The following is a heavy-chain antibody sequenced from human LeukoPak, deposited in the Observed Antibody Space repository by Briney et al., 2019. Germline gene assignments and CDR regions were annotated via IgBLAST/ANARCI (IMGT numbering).Heavy chain of an antibody. J-gene: IGHJ4*02. V-gene: IGHV4-4*07. Sequence: PSETLSLTCTVSGGSISSYYWSWIRQPAGKGLEWIGRIYTSGSTNYNPSLKSRVTMSVDTSKNQFSLKLSSVTAADTAAYYCASEYYGSGSYFFDYWGQGTLVTVSS. CDR3: ASEYYGSGSYFFDY. D-gene: IGHD3-10*01. CDR1: GGSISSYY. CDR2: IYTSGST.